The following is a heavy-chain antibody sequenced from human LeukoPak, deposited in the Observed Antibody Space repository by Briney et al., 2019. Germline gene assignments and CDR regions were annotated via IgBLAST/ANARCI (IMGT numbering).Heavy chain of an antibody. D-gene: IGHD3-3*01. CDR2: INHSGST. V-gene: IGHV4-39*07. CDR1: GGSISSGSYY. Sequence: SSETLSLTCTVSGGSISSGSYYWSWIRQPPGKGLEWIGEINHSGSTNYNPSLKSRVTISVDTSKNQFSLKLSSVTAADTAVYYCARRFADLEWLSPFDYWGQGTLVTVSS. CDR3: ARRFADLEWLSPFDY. J-gene: IGHJ4*02.